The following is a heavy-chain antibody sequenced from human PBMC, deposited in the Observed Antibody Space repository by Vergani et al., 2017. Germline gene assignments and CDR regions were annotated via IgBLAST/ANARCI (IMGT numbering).Heavy chain of an antibody. J-gene: IGHJ3*02. CDR1: GFTVSSNY. D-gene: IGHD6-13*01. CDR2: IYSGGST. CDR3: ARERTYSSSWYKNDAFDI. Sequence: EVQLVESGGGLVQPGGSLRLSCAASGFTVSSNYMSWVRQAPGKGLAWVSVIYSGGSTYYADSVKGRFTISRDNSKITLYLQMNSLSAEDTAVYYCARERTYSSSWYKNDAFDIWGQGTMVTVSS. V-gene: IGHV3-66*01.